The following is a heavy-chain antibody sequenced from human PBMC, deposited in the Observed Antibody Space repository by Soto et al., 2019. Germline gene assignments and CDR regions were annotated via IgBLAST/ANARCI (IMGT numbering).Heavy chain of an antibody. CDR2: ISYDGSNK. CDR1: GFTFSSYG. D-gene: IGHD3-22*01. V-gene: IGHV3-30*03. Sequence: QVQLVESGGGVVQPGRSLRLSCAASGFTFSSYGMHWVRQAPGKGLEWVAVISYDGSNKYYADSVKGRFTISRDNSKNQLYLQINSVRAEDTAVYYCASGPYDSSGYYAFDIWGQGTLVTVSS. J-gene: IGHJ3*02. CDR3: ASGPYDSSGYYAFDI.